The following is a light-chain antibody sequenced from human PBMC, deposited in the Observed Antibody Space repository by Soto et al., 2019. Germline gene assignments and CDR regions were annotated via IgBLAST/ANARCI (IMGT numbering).Light chain of an antibody. CDR2: GSS. CDR1: QSLNSFY. CDR3: QQYDISPRT. V-gene: IGKV3-20*01. J-gene: IGKJ1*01. Sequence: EIVLTQSPGTLSLSPGERATLSCRASQSLNSFYLAWYQQKPGQAPRLLIYGSSNRATGIPDRFIGSGSGKDFTLTISKLDPEHFAVYYCQQYDISPRTFGQGTKVEVK.